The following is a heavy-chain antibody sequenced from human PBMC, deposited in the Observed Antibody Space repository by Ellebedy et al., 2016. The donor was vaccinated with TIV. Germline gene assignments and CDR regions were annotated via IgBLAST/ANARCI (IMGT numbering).Heavy chain of an antibody. J-gene: IGHJ4*02. Sequence: PGGSLRLSCAASGFTFSSYEMNWVRQAQGKGLEWVAVIWYDGSNKYYADSVKGRFTISRDNSKNTLYLQMNSLRAEDTAVYYCAREWWPGYSSGCPGDYWGQGTLVTVSS. CDR1: GFTFSSYE. CDR3: AREWWPGYSSGCPGDY. V-gene: IGHV3-33*08. D-gene: IGHD6-19*01. CDR2: IWYDGSNK.